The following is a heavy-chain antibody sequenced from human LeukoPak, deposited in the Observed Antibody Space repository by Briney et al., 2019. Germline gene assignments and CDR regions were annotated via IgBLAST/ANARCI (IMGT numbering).Heavy chain of an antibody. CDR1: GGSIISYY. D-gene: IGHD4-23*01. Sequence: SETLSLTCTVSGGSIISYYWSWIRQPPGKGLEWIAYIFYTGNTYYNPSLKSRLTISVDTSKNQFSLKLSSVTAADTAVYYCSMTTVVTLLEYWGQGTLVTVSS. CDR3: SMTTVVTLLEY. J-gene: IGHJ4*02. CDR2: IFYTGNT. V-gene: IGHV4-59*06.